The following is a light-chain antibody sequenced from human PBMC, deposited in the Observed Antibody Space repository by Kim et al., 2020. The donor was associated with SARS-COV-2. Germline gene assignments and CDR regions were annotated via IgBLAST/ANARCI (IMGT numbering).Light chain of an antibody. Sequence: EILMTQSPATLSVSPGERATLSCRASQSISSNLAWYQHKPGQAPRLLIYGASTRATGIPARFSGSGSGTEFTLTISSLQSEDFAVYYCQQYNNWPPLTFGGGTKVEI. CDR1: QSISSN. V-gene: IGKV3D-15*01. CDR2: GAS. J-gene: IGKJ4*01. CDR3: QQYNNWPPLT.